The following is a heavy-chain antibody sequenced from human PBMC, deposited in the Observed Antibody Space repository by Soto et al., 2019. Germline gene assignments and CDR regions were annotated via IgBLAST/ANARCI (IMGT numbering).Heavy chain of an antibody. CDR1: GFTVSSNY. D-gene: IGHD2-15*01. CDR2: IYSGGST. CDR3: ARAVGGYCSGGSCSYYFDY. V-gene: IGHV3-66*01. Sequence: EVQLVESGGGLVQPGGFLRLSCAASGFTVSSNYMSWVRQAPGKGLEWVSVIYSGGSTYYADSVKGRFTISRDNSKNTLYLQRNSLRAEDTAVYYCARAVGGYCSGGSCSYYFDYWGQGTLVTVSS. J-gene: IGHJ4*02.